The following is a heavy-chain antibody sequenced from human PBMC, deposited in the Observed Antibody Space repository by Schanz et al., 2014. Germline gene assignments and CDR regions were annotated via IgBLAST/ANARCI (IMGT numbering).Heavy chain of an antibody. Sequence: EVQLVESGGGVVRPGGSLRLSCAASGFTFSVFAMNWVRQAPGKGLEWVSIITGSGATYYADSVKGRFTISRDNSKNTLYLQMNSLSAEDTAVYYCAKRNHDMQSLPLDYWGQGTLVIVSS. CDR2: ITGSGAT. J-gene: IGHJ4*02. D-gene: IGHD3-9*01. CDR1: GFTFSVFA. CDR3: AKRNHDMQSLPLDY. V-gene: IGHV3-23*04.